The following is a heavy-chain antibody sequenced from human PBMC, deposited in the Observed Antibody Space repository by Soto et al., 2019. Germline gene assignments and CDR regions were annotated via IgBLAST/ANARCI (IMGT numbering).Heavy chain of an antibody. CDR3: AKDRDVATSHYYYGMDV. Sequence: ESGGGVVQPGRSLRLSCAASGFTFSSYGMHWVRQAPGKGLEWVAVISYDGSNKYYADSVKGRFTISRDNSKNTLYLQMNSLRAEDTAVYYCAKDRDVATSHYYYGMDVWGQGTTVTVSS. V-gene: IGHV3-30*18. D-gene: IGHD5-12*01. J-gene: IGHJ6*02. CDR2: ISYDGSNK. CDR1: GFTFSSYG.